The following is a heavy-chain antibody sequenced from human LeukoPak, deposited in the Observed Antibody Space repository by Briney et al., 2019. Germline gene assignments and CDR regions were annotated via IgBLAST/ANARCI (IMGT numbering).Heavy chain of an antibody. Sequence: ASVKVSCKASGYTFTSYGISWVRQAPGQGLEWMGWISAYNGNTNYAQKLQGRVTTTTDTSTSTAYMELRSLRSDDTAVYYCARDDPEWLLYPGGGTGYWGQGTLVTVSS. CDR1: GYTFTSYG. V-gene: IGHV1-18*01. J-gene: IGHJ4*02. D-gene: IGHD3-3*01. CDR2: ISAYNGNT. CDR3: ARDDPEWLLYPGGGTGY.